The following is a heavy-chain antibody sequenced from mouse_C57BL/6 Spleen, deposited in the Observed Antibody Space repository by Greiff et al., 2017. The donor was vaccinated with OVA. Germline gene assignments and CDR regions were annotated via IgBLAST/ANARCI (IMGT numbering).Heavy chain of an antibody. CDR2: ISRGGDYI. V-gene: IGHV5-9-1*02. Sequence: EVQGVESGEGLVKPGGSLKLSCAASGFTFSSYAMSWVRQTPEKRLEWVAYISRGGDYIYYADTVKGRFTISRDNARNTLYLQMSSLKSEDTAMYYCTTTVVATGAMDYWGQGTSVTVSS. J-gene: IGHJ4*01. D-gene: IGHD1-1*01. CDR1: GFTFSSYA. CDR3: TTTVVATGAMDY.